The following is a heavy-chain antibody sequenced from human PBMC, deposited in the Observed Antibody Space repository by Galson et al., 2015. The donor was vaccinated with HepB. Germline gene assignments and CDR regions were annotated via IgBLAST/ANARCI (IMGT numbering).Heavy chain of an antibody. Sequence: PALVKPTQTLTLTCTFSGFSLSTSGMCVSWIRQPPGKALEWLARIDWDDDKYYSTSLKTRLTISKDTSKNQVVLTMTNMDPVDTATYYCARTAYYYDSSGYLYYFDYWGQGTLVTVSS. CDR1: GFSLSTSGMC. J-gene: IGHJ4*02. D-gene: IGHD3-22*01. V-gene: IGHV2-70*11. CDR2: IDWDDDK. CDR3: ARTAYYYDSSGYLYYFDY.